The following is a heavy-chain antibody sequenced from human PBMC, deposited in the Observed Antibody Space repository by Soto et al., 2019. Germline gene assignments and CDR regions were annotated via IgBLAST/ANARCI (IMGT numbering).Heavy chain of an antibody. V-gene: IGHV3-23*01. D-gene: IGHD6-13*01. CDR2: ISGSGGST. J-gene: IGHJ6*02. Sequence: GSLRLSCAASAFTFSSYAMSWVRQAPGKGLEWVSVISGSGGSTYYADSVKGRFTISRDNSKNTLYLQMNSLRAEDTAIYFCARGRRAAAAPGGNYYYGMDVWGQGTTVTVSS. CDR1: AFTFSSYA. CDR3: ARGRRAAAAPGGNYYYGMDV.